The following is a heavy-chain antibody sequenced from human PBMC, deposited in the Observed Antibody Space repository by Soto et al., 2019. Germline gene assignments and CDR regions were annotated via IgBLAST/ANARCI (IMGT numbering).Heavy chain of an antibody. CDR1: GGSISSGGYS. J-gene: IGHJ4*02. V-gene: IGHV4-30-2*01. CDR3: ARGPPNSI. Sequence: QLQLQESGSGLVKPSQTLSLTCAVSGGSISSGGYSWSWIRQPPGKGLEWIGYIYHSGSTYYNPSLKSRVTISVDRSKNQFSLKLSSVTAAYTAVYYCARGPPNSIWGEGTLFTVSS. CDR2: IYHSGST. D-gene: IGHD3-22*01.